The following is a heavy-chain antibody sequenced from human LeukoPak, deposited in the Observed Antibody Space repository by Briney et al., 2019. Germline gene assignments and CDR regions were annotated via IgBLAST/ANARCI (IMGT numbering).Heavy chain of an antibody. CDR3: ARRGGGGDWGDFDI. D-gene: IGHD2-21*02. CDR1: GFTVSSNY. J-gene: IGHJ3*02. V-gene: IGHV3-23*01. CDR2: ISGNGGAT. Sequence: SGGSLRLSCAASGFTVSSNYMSWVRQAPGKGLEWVSAISGNGGATYYADSVKGRFSISRDNSKSTLYLDMNSLRGDDTAVYYCARRGGGGDWGDFDIWGQGTMVTVSS.